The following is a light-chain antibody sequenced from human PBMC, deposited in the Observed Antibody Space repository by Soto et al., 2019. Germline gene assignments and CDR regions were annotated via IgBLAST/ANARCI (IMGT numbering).Light chain of an antibody. V-gene: IGKV3-11*01. Sequence: IVLTQSPASLSSSPGERATLSCRASQPISSYLAWYQQKPGQAPSLLIYDASKRATGIPARFSGSGSGANFTLTIGHLEPEDLAVYYYQQRSNWPLFGEGTRLEIK. CDR3: QQRSNWPL. J-gene: IGKJ5*01. CDR1: QPISSY. CDR2: DAS.